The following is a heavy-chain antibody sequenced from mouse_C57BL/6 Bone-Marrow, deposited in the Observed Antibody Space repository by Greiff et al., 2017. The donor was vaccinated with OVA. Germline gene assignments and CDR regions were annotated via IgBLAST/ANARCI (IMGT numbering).Heavy chain of an antibody. CDR3: ARGFYYYGSSYWYFDV. J-gene: IGHJ1*03. Sequence: QVQLQQSGAELVKPGASVKMSCKASGYTFTTYPIEWMKQNHGKSLEWIGNFHPYNDDTKYNEKFKGKATLTVEKSSSTVYLALSRLTSDDSAVYYCARGFYYYGSSYWYFDVWGTGTTVTVSS. CDR1: GYTFTTYP. CDR2: FHPYNDDT. D-gene: IGHD1-1*01. V-gene: IGHV1-47*01.